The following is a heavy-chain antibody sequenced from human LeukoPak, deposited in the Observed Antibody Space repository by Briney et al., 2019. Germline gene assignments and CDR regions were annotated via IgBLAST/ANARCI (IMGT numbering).Heavy chain of an antibody. Sequence: PSETLSLTCTVSGVSISSYYWSWIRQPAGKGLEWIGRIYTSGSTNYNPSLKSRVTMSVDTSKNQFSLKLGSVTAADTAVYYCARVRFPHSYRTINPHAFDIWGQGTMVTVSS. CDR1: GVSISSYY. J-gene: IGHJ3*02. D-gene: IGHD2-21*01. CDR3: ARVRFPHSYRTINPHAFDI. V-gene: IGHV4-4*07. CDR2: IYTSGST.